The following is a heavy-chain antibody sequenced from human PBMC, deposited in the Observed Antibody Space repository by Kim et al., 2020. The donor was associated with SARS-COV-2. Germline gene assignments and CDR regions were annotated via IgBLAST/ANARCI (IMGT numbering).Heavy chain of an antibody. CDR2: ISSSSSYI. D-gene: IGHD2-2*01. J-gene: IGHJ6*02. CDR3: ARLYQLPTDYYYYGMDV. CDR1: GFTFSSYS. V-gene: IGHV3-21*01. Sequence: GGSLRLSCAASGFTFSSYSMNWVRQAPGKGLEWVSSISSSSSYIYYADSVKGRFTISRDNAKNSLYLQMNSLRAEDTAVYYCARLYQLPTDYYYYGMDVWGQGTTVTVSS.